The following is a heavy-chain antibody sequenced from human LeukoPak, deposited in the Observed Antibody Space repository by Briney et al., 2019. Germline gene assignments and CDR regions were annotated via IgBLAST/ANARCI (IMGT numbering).Heavy chain of an antibody. CDR1: GYSFTSYW. V-gene: IGHV5-51*01. Sequence: GGSLKISCKGSGYSFTSYWIGWVRQMPGKGLEWMGIIYPGDSDTRYSPSFQGQVTISADKSISTAYLQWSSLKASDTAMYYCARRRYCGGDCYDRAFDIWGQGTMVTVSS. J-gene: IGHJ3*02. CDR3: ARRRYCGGDCYDRAFDI. D-gene: IGHD2-21*02. CDR2: IYPGDSDT.